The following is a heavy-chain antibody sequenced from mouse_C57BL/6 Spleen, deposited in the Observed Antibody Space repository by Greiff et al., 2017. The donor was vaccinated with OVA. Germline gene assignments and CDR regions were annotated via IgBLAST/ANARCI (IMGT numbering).Heavy chain of an antibody. D-gene: IGHD1-1*01. CDR3: ASGSSYRYFDV. CDR2: IDPSDSYT. J-gene: IGHJ1*03. V-gene: IGHV1-50*01. CDR1: GYTFTSYW. Sequence: QVQLQQPGAELVKPGASVKLSCKASGYTFTSYWMQWVKQRPGQGLEWIGEIDPSDSYTNYTQKFKGKATLTVDTSSSTAYMQLSSLTSEDSAVYDCASGSSYRYFDVRGTGTTVTVSS.